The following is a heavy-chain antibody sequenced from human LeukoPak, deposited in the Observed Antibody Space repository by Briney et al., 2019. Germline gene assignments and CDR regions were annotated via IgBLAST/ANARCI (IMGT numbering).Heavy chain of an antibody. J-gene: IGHJ5*02. CDR1: GGSISSYY. CDR3: ARWLRGWFDP. V-gene: IGHV4-59*08. D-gene: IGHD5-12*01. Sequence: KPSETLSLTCTVSGGSISSYYWSWIRQPPGKGLEWIGYIYYSGSTNYNPSLKSRVTISVDTSKNQFSLKLSSVTAADTAVYYCARWLRGWFDPWGRGTLVTVSS. CDR2: IYYSGST.